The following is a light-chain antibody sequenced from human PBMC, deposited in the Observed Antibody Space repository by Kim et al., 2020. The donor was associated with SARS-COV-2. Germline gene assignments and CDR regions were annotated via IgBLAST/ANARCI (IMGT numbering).Light chain of an antibody. CDR1: QSVSSGY. Sequence: WAPGGRATPACRASQSVSSGYLDWYQQKPGQAPRLLIYGASSRATGIPDRFSGSGSGTDFTLTISRLEPEDFAVYYCQQYGSSPYSFGQGTKLEI. J-gene: IGKJ2*03. CDR2: GAS. V-gene: IGKV3-20*01. CDR3: QQYGSSPYS.